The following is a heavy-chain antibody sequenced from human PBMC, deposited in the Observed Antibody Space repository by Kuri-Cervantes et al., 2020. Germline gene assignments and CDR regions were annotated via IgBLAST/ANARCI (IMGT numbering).Heavy chain of an antibody. Sequence: SETLSLTCTVSGGSISSSIYYWGWIRQPPGKGLEWIGSIYYSGNTNYNPSLKSRVTISVDTSKNQFSLKLSSVTAADTAVYYCARSYCGRTTCYPFFDNWGQGTLVTVSS. V-gene: IGHV4-39*07. CDR1: GGSISSSIYY. J-gene: IGHJ4*02. CDR3: ARSYCGRTTCYPFFDN. CDR2: IYYSGNT. D-gene: IGHD2-2*01.